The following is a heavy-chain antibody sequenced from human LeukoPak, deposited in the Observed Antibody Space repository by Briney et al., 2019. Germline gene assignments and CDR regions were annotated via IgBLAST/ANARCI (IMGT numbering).Heavy chain of an antibody. D-gene: IGHD3-10*01. CDR2: IYSNGST. Sequence: TSETLSLTWSVSGASISIGSNYWGWIRQPPGKTLGWIGSIYSNGSTYYNPSLNSRVIIIIDTPNNHYSLTLSSVTAADTAVYYCARSDGYGLVGIWGQGTMVTVSS. CDR1: GASISIGSNY. V-gene: IGHV4-39*07. J-gene: IGHJ3*02. CDR3: ARSDGYGLVGI.